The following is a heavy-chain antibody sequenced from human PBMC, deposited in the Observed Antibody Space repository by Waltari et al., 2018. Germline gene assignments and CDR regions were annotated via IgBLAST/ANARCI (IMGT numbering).Heavy chain of an antibody. CDR1: GGSFSGYH. CDR2: INHSGST. CDR3: ARPGIAAARHGRGPRSGAVDI. J-gene: IGHJ3*02. V-gene: IGHV4-34*01. Sequence: QVQLQQWGAGLLKPSETLSLTCAVYGGSFSGYHWSWIRQPPGKGLEWIGEINHSGSTNYNPSLNSRVTRSVDTSKNQFSLKLSSVTAADTAVYYCARPGIAAARHGRGPRSGAVDIWGQGTMVTVSS. D-gene: IGHD6-13*01.